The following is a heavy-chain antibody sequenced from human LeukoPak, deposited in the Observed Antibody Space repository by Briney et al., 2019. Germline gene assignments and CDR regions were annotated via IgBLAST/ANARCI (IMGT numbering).Heavy chain of an antibody. Sequence: PSETLSLTCTVSGGSINNYYWSWIRQPPGKGLEWIGFIYYSGSTNYNPPLKSRVTISVDTSKNQFSLKLTSVTAADTAVYYCARLGGCTTTTCYVHWFDPWGQGTLVTVSS. CDR1: GGSINNYY. J-gene: IGHJ5*02. D-gene: IGHD2-2*01. CDR2: IYYSGST. CDR3: ARLGGCTTTTCYVHWFDP. V-gene: IGHV4-59*01.